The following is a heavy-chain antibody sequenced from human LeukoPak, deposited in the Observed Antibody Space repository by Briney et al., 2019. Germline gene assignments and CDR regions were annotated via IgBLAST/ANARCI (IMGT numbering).Heavy chain of an antibody. J-gene: IGHJ4*02. D-gene: IGHD3-3*01. CDR2: IYYSGST. CDR1: GGSISSYY. Sequence: SETLSLTCTVSGGSISSYYWSWIRQPPGKGLEWIGYIYYSGSTNYNPSLKSRVTISVDTSKNQFSLKLSSVTAADTAVYYCARRPRGSAHDFWSGYPEYYFDYWGQGTLVTVSS. V-gene: IGHV4-59*08. CDR3: ARRPRGSAHDFWSGYPEYYFDY.